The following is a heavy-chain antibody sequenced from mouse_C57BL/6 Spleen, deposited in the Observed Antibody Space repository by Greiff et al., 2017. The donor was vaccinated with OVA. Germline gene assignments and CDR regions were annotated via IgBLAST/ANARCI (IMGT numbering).Heavy chain of an antibody. D-gene: IGHD2-4*01. V-gene: IGHV1-72*01. CDR3: ARSGGYYDYDRGAMDY. CDR1: GYTFTSYW. CDR2: IDPTSGGT. J-gene: IGHJ4*01. Sequence: QVQLQQPGAELVKPGASVKLSCKASGYTFTSYWMHWVKQRPGRGLEWIGRIDPTSGGTMYNEKFKSKAILTVDKPSSTAYMQLSSLTSEDSAVYYSARSGGYYDYDRGAMDYWGQGTSVTVSS.